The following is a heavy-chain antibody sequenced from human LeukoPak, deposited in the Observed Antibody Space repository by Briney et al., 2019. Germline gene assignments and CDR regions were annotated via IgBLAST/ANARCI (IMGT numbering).Heavy chain of an antibody. CDR3: ARVVGGYCSSTSCPPGDYDYYYMDV. V-gene: IGHV1-69*05. CDR1: GGTFSSYA. D-gene: IGHD2-2*01. CDR2: IIPIFGTA. Sequence: SVKVSCKASGGTFSSYAISWVRQAPGQGLEWMGGIIPIFGTANYAQKFQGRVTITTDESTSTAYMELSSLRSEDTAVYYCARVVGGYCSSTSCPPGDYDYYYMDVWGKGTTVTVSS. J-gene: IGHJ6*03.